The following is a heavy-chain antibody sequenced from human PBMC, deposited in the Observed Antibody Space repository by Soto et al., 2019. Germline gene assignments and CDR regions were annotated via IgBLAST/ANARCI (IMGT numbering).Heavy chain of an antibody. CDR3: STSYGDSYYYYYGMDV. CDR1: GFSFSKYK. V-gene: IGHV5-51*01. D-gene: IGHD4-17*01. Sequence: GETLKISCEGSGFSFSKYKIGWVRQMPGKGLEWMGIINPGDSDTRYSPSFQGRVTISADKSISTAYLQWSTLKASDTATYYWSTSYGDSYYYYYGMDVWGQGTTVTVSS. J-gene: IGHJ6*02. CDR2: INPGDSDT.